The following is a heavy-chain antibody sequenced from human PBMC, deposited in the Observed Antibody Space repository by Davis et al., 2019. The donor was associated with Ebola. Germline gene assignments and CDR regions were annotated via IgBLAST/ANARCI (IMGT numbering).Heavy chain of an antibody. Sequence: GGSLRLSCAASGFKFSNYWMSWVRQAPGKGLEWVANIEHDGSDEYYVAAVKGRFTISRDNAKNALYLQMNSLRAEETAVYYCAKEALRGYSYGTGDYWGQGTLVTVSS. CDR3: AKEALRGYSYGTGDY. J-gene: IGHJ4*02. CDR2: IEHDGSDE. D-gene: IGHD5-18*01. V-gene: IGHV3-7*03. CDR1: GFKFSNYW.